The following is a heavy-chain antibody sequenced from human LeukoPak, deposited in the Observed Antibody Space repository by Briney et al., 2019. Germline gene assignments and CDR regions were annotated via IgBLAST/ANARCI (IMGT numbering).Heavy chain of an antibody. CDR3: ARSGGGITRSAFDI. J-gene: IGHJ3*02. V-gene: IGHV1-69*13. D-gene: IGHD2-15*01. CDR1: GGTFSSYA. CDR2: IIPIFGTA. Sequence: ASVKVSCKASGGTFSSYAISWVRQAPGQGLGWMGGIIPIFGTANYAQKFQGRVAITADESTSTAYMELSSLRSEDTAVYYCARSGGGITRSAFDIWGQGTMVTVSS.